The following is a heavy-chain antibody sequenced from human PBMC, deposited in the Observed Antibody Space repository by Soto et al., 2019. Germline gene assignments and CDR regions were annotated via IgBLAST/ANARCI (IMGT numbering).Heavy chain of an antibody. D-gene: IGHD2-15*01. CDR1: GGSFSGYY. CDR3: AVAIQDIVMQLLKNYYYGMDV. Sequence: ETLSLTCSVYGGSFSGYYWSWIRQPPGKGLEWIGEINHSGSTNYNPSLKSRVTMSVDTSKNQFSLKLSSVTAADTAVYYCAVAIQDIVMQLLKNYYYGMDVWGQGTTVTVSS. V-gene: IGHV4-34*01. CDR2: INHSGST. J-gene: IGHJ6*02.